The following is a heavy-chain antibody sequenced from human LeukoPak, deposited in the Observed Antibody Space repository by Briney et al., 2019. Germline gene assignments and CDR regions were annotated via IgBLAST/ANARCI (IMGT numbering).Heavy chain of an antibody. CDR3: ARGYCSGGSCYSYYYYNYMDV. V-gene: IGHV4-39*07. J-gene: IGHJ6*03. D-gene: IGHD2-15*01. Sequence: PSETLSLTCTVSGDSISSSSYYWGWIRQPPGKGLEWIGSIHYSGSTNYNPSLKSRVTISVDTSKNQFSLKLSSVTAADTAVYYCARGYCSGGSCYSYYYYNYMDVWGKGTTVTVSS. CDR1: GDSISSSSYY. CDR2: IHYSGST.